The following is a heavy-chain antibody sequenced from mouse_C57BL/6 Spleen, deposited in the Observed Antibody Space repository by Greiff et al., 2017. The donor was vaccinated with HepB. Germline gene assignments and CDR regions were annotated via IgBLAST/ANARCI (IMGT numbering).Heavy chain of an antibody. Sequence: EVQGVESGGGLVQPGGSLSLSCAASGFTFTDYYMSWVRQPPGKALEWLGFIRNKANGYTTEYSASVKGRFTISRDNSQSILYLQMNALRAEDSATYYCARHYYGSSYDYAMDYWGQGTSVTVSS. D-gene: IGHD1-1*01. CDR1: GFTFTDYY. CDR2: IRNKANGYTT. V-gene: IGHV7-3*01. CDR3: ARHYYGSSYDYAMDY. J-gene: IGHJ4*01.